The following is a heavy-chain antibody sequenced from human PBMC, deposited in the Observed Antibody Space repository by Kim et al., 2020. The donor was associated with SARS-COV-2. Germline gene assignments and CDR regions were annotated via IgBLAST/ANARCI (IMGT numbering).Heavy chain of an antibody. D-gene: IGHD4-17*01. J-gene: IGHJ4*02. CDR3: ARQAGE. Sequence: YSGSPYYTPPLKSRVTRSVDTSKNQFSLRLSSVTAADTAVYYCARQAGEWGQGTLVTVSS. CDR2: YSGSP. V-gene: IGHV4-39*01.